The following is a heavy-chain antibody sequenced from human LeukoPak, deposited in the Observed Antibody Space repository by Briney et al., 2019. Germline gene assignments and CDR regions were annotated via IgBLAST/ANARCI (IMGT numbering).Heavy chain of an antibody. CDR1: GFTFSSYW. D-gene: IGHD6-19*01. J-gene: IGHJ4*02. Sequence: PGGSLRLSCAASGFTFSSYWMTWVRRAQGKGLEGWANIKQDGSEKYYVDSVKGRFTISRDNAKNSLYLQMNSLRAEDTAVYYRARDRGHSSGWYRFDYWGQGTLVTVSS. V-gene: IGHV3-7*03. CDR3: ARDRGHSSGWYRFDY. CDR2: IKQDGSEK.